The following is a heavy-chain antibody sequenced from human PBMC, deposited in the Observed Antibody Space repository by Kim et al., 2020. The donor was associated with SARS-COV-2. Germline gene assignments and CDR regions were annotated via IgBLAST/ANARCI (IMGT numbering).Heavy chain of an antibody. D-gene: IGHD6-19*01. Sequence: GGSLRLSCAASGFTVSSNYMSWVRQAPGKGLEWVSVIYSGGSTYYADSVKGRFTISRDNSKNTLYLQMNSLRAEDTAVYYCARDSRIAVAGPRGDYWGQGTLVTVSS. CDR3: ARDSRIAVAGPRGDY. J-gene: IGHJ4*02. CDR2: IYSGGST. CDR1: GFTVSSNY. V-gene: IGHV3-66*01.